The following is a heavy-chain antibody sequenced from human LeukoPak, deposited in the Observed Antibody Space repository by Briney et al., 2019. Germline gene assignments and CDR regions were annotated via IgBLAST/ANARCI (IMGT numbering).Heavy chain of an antibody. CDR1: GFTFSSYW. CDR3: AREHVLLWFGELKRSGMDV. D-gene: IGHD3-10*01. CDR2: IKQDGSEK. J-gene: IGHJ6*04. V-gene: IGHV3-7*03. Sequence: GGSLRLSCAASGFTFSSYWMSWVRQATGRGLEWVANIKQDGSEKYYVDSVKGRFTISRDNAKNSLYLQLNSLRAEDTAVYYCAREHVLLWFGELKRSGMDVWGKGTTVTVSS.